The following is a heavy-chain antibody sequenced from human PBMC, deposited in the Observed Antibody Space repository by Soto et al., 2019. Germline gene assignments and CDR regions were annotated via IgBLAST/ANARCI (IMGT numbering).Heavy chain of an antibody. CDR1: GYSISIGNY. V-gene: IGHV4-38-2*02. CDR2: IYQSGST. Sequence: SETLSLTCPVSGYSISIGNYWGWSRQPPGKRLEWIGSIYQSGSTYYNPSLRSRATISVDTSKNQFSLKLSSVTAADTAVYYCARVLGAHLYYFDCWCQGSVVTVSS. D-gene: IGHD1-26*01. J-gene: IGHJ4*02. CDR3: ARVLGAHLYYFDC.